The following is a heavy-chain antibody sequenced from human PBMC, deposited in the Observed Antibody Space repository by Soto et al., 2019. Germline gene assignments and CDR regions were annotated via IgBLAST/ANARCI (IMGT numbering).Heavy chain of an antibody. Sequence: QLQLQESGPGLVKPSETLSLTCTVSGGSMSSSSYYWGWIRQPPGKGLEWIGSIYYSGSTYYNPSLKGRVTISVDTSKNQFALKLSSVTAADTAVYYCARRGVSHDVAIALYYFDYWGQGTLVTVSS. V-gene: IGHV4-39*01. J-gene: IGHJ4*02. CDR2: IYYSGST. CDR3: ARRGVSHDVAIALYYFDY. D-gene: IGHD2-15*01. CDR1: GGSMSSSSYY.